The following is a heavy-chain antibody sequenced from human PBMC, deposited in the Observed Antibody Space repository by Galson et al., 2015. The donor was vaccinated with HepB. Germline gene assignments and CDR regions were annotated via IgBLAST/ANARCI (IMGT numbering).Heavy chain of an antibody. CDR2: ISSSSSYI. J-gene: IGHJ4*02. CDR3: ARDFKQLWRVGGEGRTVRAKYYFDY. Sequence: SLRLSCAASGFTFSSYSMNWVRQAPGKGLEWVSSISSSSSYIYYADSVKGRFTISRDNAKNSLYLQMNSLRAEDTAVYYCARDFKQLWRVGGEGRTVRAKYYFDYWGQGTLVTVSS. D-gene: IGHD5-18*01. CDR1: GFTFSSYS. V-gene: IGHV3-21*01.